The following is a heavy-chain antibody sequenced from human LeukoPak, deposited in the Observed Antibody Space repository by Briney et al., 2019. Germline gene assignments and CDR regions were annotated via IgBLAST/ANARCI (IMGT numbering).Heavy chain of an antibody. V-gene: IGHV3-9*01. Sequence: PSRSLRLSCAASGFTFDDYAMHWVRQAPGKGLEWVSGISWNSGSIGYADSVKGRFTISRDNAKNSLYLQMNSLRAEDTALYYCAKDTGPPGSSGIDYWGQGTLVTVSS. D-gene: IGHD1-26*01. CDR3: AKDTGPPGSSGIDY. CDR1: GFTFDDYA. J-gene: IGHJ4*02. CDR2: ISWNSGSI.